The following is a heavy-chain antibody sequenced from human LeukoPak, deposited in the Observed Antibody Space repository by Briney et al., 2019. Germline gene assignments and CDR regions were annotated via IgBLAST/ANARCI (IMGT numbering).Heavy chain of an antibody. CDR1: GYTFTSYA. J-gene: IGHJ5*02. CDR3: ARVPVAGENNWFDP. D-gene: IGHD6-19*01. CDR2: INAGNGNT. V-gene: IGHV1-3*01. Sequence: GASVKVSCKASGYTFTSYAMHWVRQAPGQRLEWMGWINAGNGNTKYSQKFQGRVTITRDTSASTAYMELSSLRSEDTAVCYCARVPVAGENNWFDPWGQGTLVTVSS.